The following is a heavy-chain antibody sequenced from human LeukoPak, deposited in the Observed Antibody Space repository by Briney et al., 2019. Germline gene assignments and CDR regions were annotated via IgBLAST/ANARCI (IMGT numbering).Heavy chain of an antibody. CDR1: GYTFTSYG. V-gene: IGHV1-18*01. D-gene: IGHD2-15*01. J-gene: IGHJ4*02. CDR3: AREPRYCSGGSCLSAFDY. Sequence: ASVKVSCTASGYTFTSYGISWVRQAPGQGLEWMGWISAYNGNTKYAQTLQGRVTMTTDTSTSTAYMDLRSLRSDDTAVYYCAREPRYCSGGSCLSAFDYWGQGTLVTVSS. CDR2: ISAYNGNT.